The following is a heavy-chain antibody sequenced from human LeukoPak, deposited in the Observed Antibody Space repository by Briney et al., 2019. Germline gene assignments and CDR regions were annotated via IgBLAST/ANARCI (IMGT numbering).Heavy chain of an antibody. V-gene: IGHV4-30-4*01. CDR1: GGSISSGDYY. Sequence: SETLSLTCTVSGGSISSGDYYWTWIRQPPGKGLEWIAYIYYTGSTYYNPSLKSRVTISVDTSKNQFSLKLSSVTAADTAVYYCARLIVVVPAAMKEGNWFDPWGQGTLVTVSS. CDR2: IYYTGST. J-gene: IGHJ5*02. CDR3: ARLIVVVPAAMKEGNWFDP. D-gene: IGHD2-2*01.